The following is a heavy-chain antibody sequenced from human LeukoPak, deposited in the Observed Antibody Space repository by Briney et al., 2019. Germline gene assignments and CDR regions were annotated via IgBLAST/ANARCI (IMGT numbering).Heavy chain of an antibody. D-gene: IGHD2-15*01. J-gene: IGHJ4*02. V-gene: IGHV1-2*02. CDR2: INPNSGGT. Sequence: GASVKVSCKASGYTFTGYYMHWVRQAPGQGLEWMGWINPNSGGTNYAQKFQGRVTMTRDTSISTAYMELSRLRSEDTAVYYCARTPADCSGGSCFFYNFDYWGQGTLVTVSS. CDR3: ARTPADCSGGSCFFYNFDY. CDR1: GYTFTGYY.